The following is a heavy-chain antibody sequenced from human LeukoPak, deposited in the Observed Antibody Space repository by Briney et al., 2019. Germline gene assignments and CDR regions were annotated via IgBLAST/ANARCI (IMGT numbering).Heavy chain of an antibody. Sequence: GGSLRLSCAASGFTFSSYWMYWVRQAPGKGLEWVANIKQDGSEKYYVDSVKGRFTISRDNAKNSLYLQMNSLRAEDTAVYYCARAYPDFWSGYYDYWGQGTLVTVSS. J-gene: IGHJ4*02. D-gene: IGHD3-3*01. V-gene: IGHV3-7*01. CDR1: GFTFSSYW. CDR3: ARAYPDFWSGYYDY. CDR2: IKQDGSEK.